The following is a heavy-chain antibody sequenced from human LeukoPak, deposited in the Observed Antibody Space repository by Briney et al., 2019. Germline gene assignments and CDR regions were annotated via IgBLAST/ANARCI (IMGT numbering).Heavy chain of an antibody. CDR2: VSGSGGST. Sequence: GGSLRLSCAVSGFAFNTYTMTWVRQAPGKGLEWVSVVSGSGGSTSYADSVKGRFTISRDNSKNTLYLQMNSLRAEDTAVYYCAKPLRFLEWLLSAPFDYWGQGTLVTVSS. D-gene: IGHD3-3*01. J-gene: IGHJ4*02. CDR3: AKPLRFLEWLLSAPFDY. CDR1: GFAFNTYT. V-gene: IGHV3-23*01.